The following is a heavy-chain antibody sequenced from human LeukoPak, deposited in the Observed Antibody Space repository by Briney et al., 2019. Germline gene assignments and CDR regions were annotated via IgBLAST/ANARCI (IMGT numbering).Heavy chain of an antibody. J-gene: IGHJ6*03. Sequence: GGSLRLSCAASGFTYTKHAMHWVRQAPGKGLEWVAVISYDGSNKKYADSVKGRFTISRDNSKNTLYLQMNSLRSEDTAVYYCARGLRYCSGGRCYFSPPYYYYMDVWGKGTTVTISS. CDR1: GFTYTKHA. CDR2: ISYDGSNK. D-gene: IGHD2-15*01. CDR3: ARGLRYCSGGRCYFSPPYYYYMDV. V-gene: IGHV3-30*04.